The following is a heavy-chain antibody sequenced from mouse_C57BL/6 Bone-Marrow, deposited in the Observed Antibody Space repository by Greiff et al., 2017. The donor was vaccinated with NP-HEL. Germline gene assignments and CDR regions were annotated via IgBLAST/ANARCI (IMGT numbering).Heavy chain of an antibody. CDR2: IDPENGDT. Sequence: EVQLQQSGAELVRPGASVKLSCTASGFNIKDDYMHWVKQRPEQGLEWIGWIDPENGDTEYASKFQGQATITADKSSNTAYRQLSRLKSEDTAVYYCTTGVTTGYFDYWGQGTTLTVSS. J-gene: IGHJ2*01. D-gene: IGHD2-2*01. CDR1: GFNIKDDY. CDR3: TTGVTTGYFDY. V-gene: IGHV14-4*01.